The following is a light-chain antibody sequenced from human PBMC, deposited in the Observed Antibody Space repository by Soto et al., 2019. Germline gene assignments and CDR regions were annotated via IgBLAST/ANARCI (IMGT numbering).Light chain of an antibody. CDR3: QQVNSYPLT. CDR2: AAS. V-gene: IGKV1-9*01. CDR1: QGISSY. Sequence: IQLTQSPSSLSASVGDRVTITCRASQGISSYLAWYQQKPGKAPKLLIYAASTLQSGVPSRFSGSGSGTDFTLTISSLQPEDFATYYCQQVNSYPLTFGQGTRLEI. J-gene: IGKJ5*01.